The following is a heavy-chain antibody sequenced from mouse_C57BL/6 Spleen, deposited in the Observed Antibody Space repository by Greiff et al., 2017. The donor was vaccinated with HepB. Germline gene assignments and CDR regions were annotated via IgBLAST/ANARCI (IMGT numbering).Heavy chain of an antibody. V-gene: IGHV1-64*01. Sequence: QVQLQQPGAELVKPGASVKLSCKASGYTFTSYWMHWVKQRPGQGLEWIGMIHPNSGSTNYNEKFKSKATLTVDKSSSTAYMQLSSLTSEDTAVYYCARWGLRRGWYFDVWGTGTTVTVSS. D-gene: IGHD2-4*01. CDR1: GYTFTSYW. J-gene: IGHJ1*03. CDR2: IHPNSGST. CDR3: ARWGLRRGWYFDV.